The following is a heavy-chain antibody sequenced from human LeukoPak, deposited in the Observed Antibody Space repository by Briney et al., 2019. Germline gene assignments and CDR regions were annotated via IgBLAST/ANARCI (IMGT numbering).Heavy chain of an antibody. J-gene: IGHJ3*02. Sequence: GASVKVSCKASGGTLSSYAISWVRQAPGQGLEWMGRIIPIFGTANYAQKFQGRVTITTDESTSTAYMELSSLRSEDTAVYYCARGARGSSGYYDAFDIRGQGTMVTVSS. CDR3: ARGARGSSGYYDAFDI. CDR1: GGTLSSYA. CDR2: IIPIFGTA. D-gene: IGHD3-22*01. V-gene: IGHV1-69*05.